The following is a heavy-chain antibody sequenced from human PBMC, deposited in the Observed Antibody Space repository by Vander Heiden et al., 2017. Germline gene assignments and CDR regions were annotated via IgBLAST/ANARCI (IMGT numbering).Heavy chain of an antibody. J-gene: IGHJ6*02. CDR2: ISAYNGNT. CDR1: GYTFTSYG. V-gene: IGHV1-18*01. D-gene: IGHD1-26*01. CDR3: AREIVGATRHYYGMDV. Sequence: QVQLVQSGAEVKKPGASVKVSCKASGYTFTSYGNSWVRQAPGQGLEWMGWISAYNGNTNYAQKLKGRVTMTTDTSTSTAYMELRSLRSDDTAVYYCAREIVGATRHYYGMDVWGQGTTVTVSS.